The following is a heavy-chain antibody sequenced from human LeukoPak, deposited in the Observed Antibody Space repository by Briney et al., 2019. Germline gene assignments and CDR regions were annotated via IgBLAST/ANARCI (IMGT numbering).Heavy chain of an antibody. J-gene: IGHJ5*02. D-gene: IGHD6-13*01. Sequence: ASVKVSCKASGYTFTSYGISWVRQAPGQGLEWMGWISAYNGNTNYAQKLQGRVTMTTDTSTSTAYMELRSLRSDDTAAYYCARDQGAYSSSWSGWFDPWGQGTLVTVSS. CDR1: GYTFTSYG. CDR2: ISAYNGNT. V-gene: IGHV1-18*01. CDR3: ARDQGAYSSSWSGWFDP.